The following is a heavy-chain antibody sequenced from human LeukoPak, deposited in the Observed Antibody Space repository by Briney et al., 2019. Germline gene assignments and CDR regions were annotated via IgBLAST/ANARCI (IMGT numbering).Heavy chain of an antibody. J-gene: IGHJ4*02. D-gene: IGHD3-3*01. CDR2: MNPNSGNT. CDR1: GYTFTSYD. Sequence: ASVKVSCKASGYTFTSYDINWVRQATGQGLEWMGWMNPNSGNTGYAQKFQGRVTITRNTSISTAYMELSSLRSVDTAVYYCARSFGVVSQFDYWGQGTLVTVSS. CDR3: ARSFGVVSQFDY. V-gene: IGHV1-8*03.